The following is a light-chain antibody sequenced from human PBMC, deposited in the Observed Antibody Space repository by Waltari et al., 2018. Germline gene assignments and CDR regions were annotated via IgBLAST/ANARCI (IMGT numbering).Light chain of an antibody. V-gene: IGKV4-1*01. J-gene: IGKJ1*01. Sequence: DIVMTQSPDSLAVSLGERATINCKSSQSLLYNSNDKNYLAWYQQKPGQPPKLLIYWASTRHSGVPDRFSGSGSATDFTLTISRLQAEDVAVYYCQQYYSRRTFGQGTKVEIK. CDR2: WAS. CDR1: QSLLYNSNDKNY. CDR3: QQYYSRRT.